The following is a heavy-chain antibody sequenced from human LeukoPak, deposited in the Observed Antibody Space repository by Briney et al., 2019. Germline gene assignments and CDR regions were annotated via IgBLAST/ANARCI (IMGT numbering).Heavy chain of an antibody. CDR2: ISAYNGNT. V-gene: IGHV1-18*01. CDR3: AREVSNWNGAHY. D-gene: IGHD1-20*01. Sequence: GASVKVSCKASGYTFTSYGISWVRQAPGQGLEWMGWISAYNGNTNYAQKFQGRVTITADESTSTAYMELSSLRSEDTAVYYCAREVSNWNGAHYWGQGTLVTVSS. CDR1: GYTFTSYG. J-gene: IGHJ4*02.